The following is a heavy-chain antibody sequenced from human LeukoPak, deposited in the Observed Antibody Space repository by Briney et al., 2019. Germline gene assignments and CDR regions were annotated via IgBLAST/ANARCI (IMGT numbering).Heavy chain of an antibody. Sequence: GGSLRLSCAASGFTFSNYGMHWARQAPGRGLEWVALIWSDGSNKYYADSVKARFTISRDNSKNTLYLQMNSLRAEDTAVFYCARDKGYTSGQAFDYWGQGTLVTVSS. CDR1: GFTFSNYG. J-gene: IGHJ4*02. CDR2: IWSDGSNK. D-gene: IGHD6-19*01. CDR3: ARDKGYTSGQAFDY. V-gene: IGHV3-33*01.